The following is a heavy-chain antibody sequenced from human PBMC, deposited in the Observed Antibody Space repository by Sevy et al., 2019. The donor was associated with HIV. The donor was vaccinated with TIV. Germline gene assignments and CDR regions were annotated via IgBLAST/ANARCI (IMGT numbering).Heavy chain of an antibody. Sequence: GGSLRLSCAASGFTFSSYSMNWVRQAPGKGLEWVSCVSGSSNYIYYAESVKGRFIISRDNAKNTLYLQMNSLRADDTAVYYCARGPPDGSYDYFDYWGQGTLVTVSS. CDR1: GFTFSSYS. CDR2: VSGSSNYI. D-gene: IGHD1-26*01. J-gene: IGHJ4*02. CDR3: ARGPPDGSYDYFDY. V-gene: IGHV3-21*06.